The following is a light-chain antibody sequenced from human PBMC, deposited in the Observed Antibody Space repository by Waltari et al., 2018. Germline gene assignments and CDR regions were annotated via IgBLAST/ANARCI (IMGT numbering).Light chain of an antibody. V-gene: IGLV1-40*01. Sequence: SVLTQPPSVSGAPGQRVTISCTGSSSNVGAGFDLHWYQQLPGTAPKLLIYDNINRPSGVPDRFSGSKSGTSASLAIAGLQAEDEAYYYCQSYDVSLSAWVFGGGTKVTVL. CDR2: DNI. CDR1: SSNVGAGFD. CDR3: QSYDVSLSAWV. J-gene: IGLJ3*02.